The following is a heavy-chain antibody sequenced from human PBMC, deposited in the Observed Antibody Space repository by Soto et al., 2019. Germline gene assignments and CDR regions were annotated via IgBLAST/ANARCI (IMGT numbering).Heavy chain of an antibody. CDR1: GFTFDDYA. V-gene: IGHV3-9*01. J-gene: IGHJ6*02. Sequence: GGSLRLSCAASGFTFDDYAMHWVRQAPGKGLEWVSGISWNSGGIGYADSVKGRFTISRDNAKNSLYLQMNSLRAEDTALYYCAKDTVNYGMDVWGQGTTVTVSS. CDR2: ISWNSGGI. D-gene: IGHD3-10*01. CDR3: AKDTVNYGMDV.